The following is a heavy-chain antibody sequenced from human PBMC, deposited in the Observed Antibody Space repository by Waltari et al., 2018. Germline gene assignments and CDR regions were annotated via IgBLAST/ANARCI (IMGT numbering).Heavy chain of an antibody. CDR1: GFTFSSYA. CDR2: ISYDGSNK. V-gene: IGHV3-30-3*01. Sequence: QVQLVESGGGVVQPGRSLRLSCAASGFTFSSYAMHWVRRAPGKGLEWVAVISYDGSNKYYADSVKGRFTISRDNSKNTLYLQMNSLRAEDTAVYYCARDGGGAAEWYFDLWGRGTLVTVSS. D-gene: IGHD3-16*01. J-gene: IGHJ2*01. CDR3: ARDGGGAAEWYFDL.